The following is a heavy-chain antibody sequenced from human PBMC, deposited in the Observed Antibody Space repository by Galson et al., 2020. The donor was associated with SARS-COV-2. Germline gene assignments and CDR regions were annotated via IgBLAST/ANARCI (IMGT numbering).Heavy chain of an antibody. CDR2: VSYSGGT. D-gene: IGHD3-22*01. V-gene: IGHV4-39*01. CDR3: ARLGSHYYDSSGYYYPWGLDV. Sequence: SETLSLTCSVSGASLTRSNYYWAWIRRPPGKGLEWIGSVSYSGGTTSNPSLKRRVTISVDTSRSQFSLRLTSVTAADTAVYSCARLGSHYYDSSGYYYPWGLDVWGQGTTVTVSS. J-gene: IGHJ6*02. CDR1: GASLTRSNYY.